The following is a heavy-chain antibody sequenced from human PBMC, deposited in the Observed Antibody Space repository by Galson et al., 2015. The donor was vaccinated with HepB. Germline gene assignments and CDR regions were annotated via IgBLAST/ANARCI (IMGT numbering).Heavy chain of an antibody. D-gene: IGHD2-2*01. CDR3: ARFIVVVPAAKSGGTLDFDY. CDR2: ISAYNGNT. Sequence: SVKVSCKASGYTFTSYGISWVRQAPGQGLEWMGWISAYNGNTNYAQKLQGRVTMTTDTSTSTAYMELRSLRSDDTAVYYCARFIVVVPAAKSGGTLDFDYWGQGTLVTVSS. J-gene: IGHJ4*02. V-gene: IGHV1-18*01. CDR1: GYTFTSYG.